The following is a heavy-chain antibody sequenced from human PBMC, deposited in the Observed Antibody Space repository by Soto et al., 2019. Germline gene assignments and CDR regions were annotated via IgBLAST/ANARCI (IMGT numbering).Heavy chain of an antibody. Sequence: EVQLVESGGGMVQPGGSLQLSCAASDLTFGDSAVHWIRQASGNGLEWVGRIRGKSRNYATGYAASVKGRFTISRDDSRNTSYLQMNSLKTEDTAVYDCAYDLHYALDIWGQGTLVTVSS. CDR2: IRGKSRNYAT. D-gene: IGHD3-16*01. J-gene: IGHJ1*01. CDR3: AYDLHYALDI. CDR1: DLTFGDSA. V-gene: IGHV3-73*01.